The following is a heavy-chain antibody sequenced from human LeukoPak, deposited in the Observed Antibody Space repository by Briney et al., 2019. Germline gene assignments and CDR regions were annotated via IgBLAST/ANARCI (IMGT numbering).Heavy chain of an antibody. CDR1: GVSISTNY. J-gene: IGHJ4*02. CDR2: IHTSGIT. D-gene: IGHD6-13*01. Sequence: PSETLSLTCNVSGVSISTNYWSWIRQPPGKGLEWIGRIHTSGITNYNPSLKSRVTMSLDTSKNQFSLNLSSVTAADTAVYCCAREDYSSRGLDYWGQGTLVTFSS. CDR3: AREDYSSRGLDY. V-gene: IGHV4-4*07.